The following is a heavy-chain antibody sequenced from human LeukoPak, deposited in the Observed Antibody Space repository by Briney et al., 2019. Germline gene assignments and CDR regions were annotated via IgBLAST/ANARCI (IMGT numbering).Heavy chain of an antibody. J-gene: IGHJ3*02. CDR1: GGSISSYY. CDR2: INHSGST. V-gene: IGHV4-34*01. Sequence: SETLSLTCTVSGGSISSYYWSWIRQPPGKGLEWIGEINHSGSTNYNPSLKSRVTISVDTSKNQFSLKLSSVTAADTAVYYCARERPYYYDTTRDAFDIWGQGTMVTVSS. CDR3: ARERPYYYDTTRDAFDI. D-gene: IGHD3-22*01.